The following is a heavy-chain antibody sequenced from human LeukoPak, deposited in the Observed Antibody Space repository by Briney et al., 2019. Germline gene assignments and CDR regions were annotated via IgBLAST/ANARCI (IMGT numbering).Heavy chain of an antibody. J-gene: IGHJ4*02. V-gene: IGHV3-23*01. D-gene: IGHD3-10*01. Sequence: AGGSLRLSCAASGFTFNSYAMSWVRQAPGKGLEWVSTISGSGGSTYYADSVKGRFTISGDNSKNTVYLQMNSPRAEDTAVYYCAKGPYYYGSGTLPMDYWGQGTLVTVSS. CDR2: ISGSGGST. CDR1: GFTFNSYA. CDR3: AKGPYYYGSGTLPMDY.